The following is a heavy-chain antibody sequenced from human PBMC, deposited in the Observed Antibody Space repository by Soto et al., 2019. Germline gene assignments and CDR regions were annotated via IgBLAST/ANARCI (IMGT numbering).Heavy chain of an antibody. V-gene: IGHV4-39*01. J-gene: IGHJ4*02. CDR3: ARSMRYSRSWYYFDY. Sequence: PSETLSLTCTVSGGSISSSSYYWGWIRQPPGKGLEWIGSIYYSGSTYYNPSLKSRVTISVDTSKNQFSLKLSSVTAADTAVYYCARSMRYSRSWYYFDYWGQGNLVTV. D-gene: IGHD6-13*01. CDR2: IYYSGST. CDR1: GGSISSSSYY.